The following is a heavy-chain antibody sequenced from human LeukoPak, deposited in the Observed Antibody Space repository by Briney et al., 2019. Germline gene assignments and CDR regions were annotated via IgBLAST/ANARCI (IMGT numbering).Heavy chain of an antibody. CDR1: GFTFSSYS. CDR3: ARDNWGCSSTSCYEDY. D-gene: IGHD2-2*01. CDR2: ISSSSSYI. Sequence: GGSLRLSYAASGFTFSSYSMNWVRQAPGKGLEWVSSISSSSSYIYYADSVKGRFTISRDNAKNSLYLQMNSLRAEDTAVYYCARDNWGCSSTSCYEDYWGQGTLVTVSS. V-gene: IGHV3-21*01. J-gene: IGHJ4*02.